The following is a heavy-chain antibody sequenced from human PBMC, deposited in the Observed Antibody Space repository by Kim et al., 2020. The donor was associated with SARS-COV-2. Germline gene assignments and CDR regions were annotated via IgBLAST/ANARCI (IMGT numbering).Heavy chain of an antibody. CDR3: AKSLTNKEQQLENHWFDP. D-gene: IGHD6-13*01. J-gene: IGHJ5*02. Sequence: GGSLRLSCAASGFTFSSYAMSWVRQAPGKGLEWVSVIYSGGSSTYYADSVKGRFTISRDNSKNTLYLQMNSRSAEDTAVYYCAKSLTNKEQQLENHWFDPWGQGTLVTVSS. CDR2: IYSGGSST. V-gene: IGHV3-23*03. CDR1: GFTFSSYA.